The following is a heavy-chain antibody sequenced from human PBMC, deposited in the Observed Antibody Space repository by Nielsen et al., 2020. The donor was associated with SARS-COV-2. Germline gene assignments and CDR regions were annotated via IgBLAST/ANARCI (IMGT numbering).Heavy chain of an antibody. CDR2: IGSDESIT. D-gene: IGHD6-13*01. V-gene: IGHV3-74*01. CDR3: AREMGGSSRHFDY. Sequence: GESLKISCAASGFTFSSSWMHWVRQAPGEGLVWVSRIGSDESITNYVDSVKGRFTISRDNAKNTLYLQMNSLRAEDTAVYYCAREMGGSSRHFDYWGQGTLVTVSS. CDR1: GFTFSSSW. J-gene: IGHJ4*02.